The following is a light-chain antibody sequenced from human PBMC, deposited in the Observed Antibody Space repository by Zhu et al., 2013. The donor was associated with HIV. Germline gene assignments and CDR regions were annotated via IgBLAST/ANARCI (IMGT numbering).Light chain of an antibody. CDR2: EVT. CDR3: CSYAGGVTFRV. Sequence: QSALTQPASVSGSLGQSITISCTGTSSDVGNYDLVSWYQQHPGKAPKLIIYEVTERPSGVSNRFSGSKSGNTASLTISGLQAGDEADYYCCSYAGGVTFRVFGGGTKLTVL. V-gene: IGLV2-23*02. J-gene: IGLJ2*01. CDR1: SSDVGNYDL.